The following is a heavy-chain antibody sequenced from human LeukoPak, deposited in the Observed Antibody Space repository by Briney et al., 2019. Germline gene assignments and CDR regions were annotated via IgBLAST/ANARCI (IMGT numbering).Heavy chain of an antibody. CDR3: ARDRYDYVWGSYRHDAFDI. J-gene: IGHJ3*02. D-gene: IGHD3-16*02. CDR1: GYTFTGYY. CDR2: INPNSGGT. V-gene: IGHV1-2*06. Sequence: ASVKVSCKASGYTFTGYYMHWVRQAPGQGLEWMGRINPNSGGTNYAQKFQGRVTMTRDTSISTAYMERSRLRSDDTAVYYCARDRYDYVWGSYRHDAFDIWGQGTMVTVSS.